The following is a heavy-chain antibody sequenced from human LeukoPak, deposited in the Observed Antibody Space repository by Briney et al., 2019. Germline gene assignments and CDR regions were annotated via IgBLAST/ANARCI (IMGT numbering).Heavy chain of an antibody. J-gene: IGHJ4*02. V-gene: IGHV1-2*02. CDR3: ARSLIEGGSYYFDY. Sequence: ASVKVSCKASGYTFSDYYMHWVRQAPGQGPEWMGWINPNSGVTNYAQKFQGRVTMTRDTSISTVYMELSRLRSDDTAVYYCARSLIEGGSYYFDYWGQGTLVTVSS. CDR2: INPNSGVT. D-gene: IGHD2-15*01. CDR1: GYTFSDYY.